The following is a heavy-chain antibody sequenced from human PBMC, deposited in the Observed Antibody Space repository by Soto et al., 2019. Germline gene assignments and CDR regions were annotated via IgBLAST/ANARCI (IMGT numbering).Heavy chain of an antibody. CDR3: AKGGYYPESSYGMDV. CDR1: GFTFSSYA. D-gene: IGHD3-22*01. CDR2: ISGGGGGT. V-gene: IGHV3-23*01. Sequence: EVQLLESGGGLVQPGGSLRLSCAASGFTFSSYAMTWVRQAPGKGLEWVSAISGGGGGTYYADSVKGRFTISRDNSQNPLYLQMNSLRAEDTALFYCAKGGYYPESSYGMDVWGQGTTVTVSS. J-gene: IGHJ6*02.